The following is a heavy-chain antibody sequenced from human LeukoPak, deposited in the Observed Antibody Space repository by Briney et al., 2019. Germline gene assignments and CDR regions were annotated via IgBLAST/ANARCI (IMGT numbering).Heavy chain of an antibody. CDR1: GGSISSYY. D-gene: IGHD4-17*01. J-gene: IGHJ2*01. V-gene: IGHV4-4*09. Sequence: PSETLSLTCTVSGGSISSYYWSWIRQPPGQGLEWIGYIYTCGSTNYNPSLKSRVTISVDTSKNQFSLKLSSVTAADTAVYYCARIPHYGEGWYFDLWGRGTLVTVSS. CDR3: ARIPHYGEGWYFDL. CDR2: IYTCGST.